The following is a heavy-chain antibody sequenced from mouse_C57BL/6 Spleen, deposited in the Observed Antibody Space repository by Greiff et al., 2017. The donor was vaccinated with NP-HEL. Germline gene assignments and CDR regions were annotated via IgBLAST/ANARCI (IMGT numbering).Heavy chain of an antibody. CDR1: GFSFNTYA. CDR3: VRQGLEDAMDY. CDR2: IRSKSNNYAT. J-gene: IGHJ4*01. D-gene: IGHD3-1*01. V-gene: IGHV10-1*01. Sequence: EVQRVESGGGLVQPKGSLKLSCAASGFSFNTYAMNWVRQAPGKGLEWVARIRSKSNNYATYYADSVKDRFTISRDDSESMLYLQMNNLKTEDTAMYYCVRQGLEDAMDYWGQGTSVTVSS.